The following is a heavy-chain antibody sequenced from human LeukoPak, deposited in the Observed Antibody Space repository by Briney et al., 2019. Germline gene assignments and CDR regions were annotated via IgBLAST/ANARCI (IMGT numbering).Heavy chain of an antibody. CDR2: INWNGGST. J-gene: IGHJ5*02. V-gene: IGHV3-20*04. CDR1: GSTFDDYG. D-gene: IGHD5-24*01. Sequence: GGSLRLSCAASGSTFDDYGMSWVREAPGKGLEWVSGINWNGGSTGYADSVKGRFTISRDNAKNSLYLQMNSLRAEDTAVYYCARDNSVRDEAWWFNPWGQGTLVTVSS. CDR3: ARDNSVRDEAWWFNP.